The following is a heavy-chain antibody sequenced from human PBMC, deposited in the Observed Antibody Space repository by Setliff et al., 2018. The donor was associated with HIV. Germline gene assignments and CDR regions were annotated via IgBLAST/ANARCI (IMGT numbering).Heavy chain of an antibody. CDR3: ARVRGDNFWSGSYSLPASDAFDV. D-gene: IGHD3-3*01. V-gene: IGHV4-59*01. CDR1: GGSMTRNY. Sequence: SETLSLTCSVSGGSMTRNYWSWIRQPPGKGLEWIGYIYYSGTTNYNPSLKSRVTFSVDMSKTQVSLKLTSVTAADTAMYFCARVRGDNFWSGSYSLPASDAFDVWGQGTMVTVSS. CDR2: IYYSGTT. J-gene: IGHJ3*01.